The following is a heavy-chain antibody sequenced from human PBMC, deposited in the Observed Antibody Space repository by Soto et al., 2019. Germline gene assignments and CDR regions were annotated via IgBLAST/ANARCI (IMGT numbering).Heavy chain of an antibody. Sequence: GGSLRLSCAASGFTFSDYYMSWIRQAPGKGLEWVSYISSSGSTIYYADSVKGRFTISRDSAKNSLYLQMNSLRAEDTAVYYCARVGFWSGYYEFDPWGQGTLVTVSS. CDR3: ARVGFWSGYYEFDP. D-gene: IGHD3-3*01. V-gene: IGHV3-11*01. CDR1: GFTFSDYY. J-gene: IGHJ5*02. CDR2: ISSSGSTI.